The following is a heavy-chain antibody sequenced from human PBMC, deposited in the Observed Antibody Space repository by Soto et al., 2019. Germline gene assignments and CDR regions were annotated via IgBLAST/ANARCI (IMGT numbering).Heavy chain of an antibody. CDR3: ARVGDEDGDYRH. J-gene: IGHJ3*01. CDR1: GFTFRNYG. CDR2: TSGSGDDT. D-gene: IGHD4-17*01. V-gene: IGHV3-23*01. Sequence: EVQLLESGGGLVQPGGSLRLSCAASGFTFRNYGMTWVRQAPGRGLEWVSGTSGSGDDTYLPESLEGRFNVSRDNSRNTLSLHMNNLRPYDTGICYCARVGDEDGDYRHWGQGTMVTVSS.